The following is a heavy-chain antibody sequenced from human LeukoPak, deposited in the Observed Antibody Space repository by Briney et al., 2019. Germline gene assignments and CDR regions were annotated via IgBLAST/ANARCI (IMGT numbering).Heavy chain of an antibody. J-gene: IGHJ6*04. CDR2: INHSGST. V-gene: IGHV4-34*01. D-gene: IGHD2-2*01. CDR1: GGSFSGYY. CDR3: ARAQGYCSSTSCYFYYYYGMDV. Sequence: PSETLSLTCAVYGGSFSGYYWSWLRQPPGKGLEWIGEINHSGSTNYNPSLKSRVTISVDTSKNQFSLKLSSVTAADTAVYYCARAQGYCSSTSCYFYYYYGMDVWGKGTTVTVSS.